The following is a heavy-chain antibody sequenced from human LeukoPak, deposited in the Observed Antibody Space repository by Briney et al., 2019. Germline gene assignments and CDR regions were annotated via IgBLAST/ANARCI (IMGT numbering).Heavy chain of an antibody. D-gene: IGHD3-22*01. J-gene: IGHJ2*01. CDR3: ARGPYYYDSSGYWGTRYFDL. CDR2: ISAYNGNT. Sequence: ASVKVSCKASGYTFTSYGISWVRQAPGQGLEWMGWISAYNGNTNYAQKLQGRVTMTTDTSTSTAYMELRSLRSDDTAVYYCARGPYYYDSSGYWGTRYFDLWGRGTLVTVSS. V-gene: IGHV1-18*01. CDR1: GYTFTSYG.